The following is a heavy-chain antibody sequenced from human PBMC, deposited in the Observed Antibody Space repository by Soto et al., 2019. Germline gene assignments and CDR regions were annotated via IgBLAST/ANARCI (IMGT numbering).Heavy chain of an antibody. CDR1: GYSFTSYW. CDR2: IYPGDSDT. Sequence: GESLKISCKGSGYSFTSYWIGWVRQMPGKGLEWMGIIYPGDSDTRYSPSFQGQVTISADKSISTAYLQWSSLKASDTAMYYCARDLWAHYDILTGGNWFXPWGQGTLVTVSS. V-gene: IGHV5-51*01. CDR3: ARDLWAHYDILTGGNWFXP. J-gene: IGHJ5*02. D-gene: IGHD3-9*01.